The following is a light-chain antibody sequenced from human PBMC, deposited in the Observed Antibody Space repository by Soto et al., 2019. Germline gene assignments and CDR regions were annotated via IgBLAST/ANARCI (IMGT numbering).Light chain of an antibody. J-gene: IGLJ3*02. V-gene: IGLV1-51*02. CDR3: GTWDNSLSAWL. CDR2: ENN. CDR1: SSDIGNNY. Sequence: QSVLTQPPSVSAAPGQKVTISCSGSSSDIGNNYVSWYQQLPGTAPKLLIYENNKRPSGIPDRFSGSKSGTSATLGITGLQTGDEADYYCGTWDNSLSAWLFGGGTTLTVL.